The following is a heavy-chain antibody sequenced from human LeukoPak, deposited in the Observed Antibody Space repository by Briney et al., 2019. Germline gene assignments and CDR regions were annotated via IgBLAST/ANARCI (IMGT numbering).Heavy chain of an antibody. CDR2: ISSSPSTI. J-gene: IGHJ4*02. CDR1: GFTFSSYS. D-gene: IGHD3-10*01. V-gene: IGHV3-48*04. CDR3: VLNYGSGSYYLPL. Sequence: GGSLRLSCAASGFTFSSYSMNWVRQAPGKGLEWVSYISSSPSTIYYADSVKGRFTISRDNAKNSLYLQMNSLRAEDTAVYYCVLNYGSGSYYLPLWGQGTLVTVSS.